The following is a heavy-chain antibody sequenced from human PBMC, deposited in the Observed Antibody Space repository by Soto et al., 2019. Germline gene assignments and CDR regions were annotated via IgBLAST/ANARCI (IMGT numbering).Heavy chain of an antibody. Sequence: SVKVSCKASGGTFSSYAISWVRQAPGQGLEWMGGIIPIFGTANYAQKFQGRVTITADKSTSTAYMELSSLRSEDTAVYYCARRGWEQTHAYGMDVWGQGTTVTVSS. CDR1: GGTFSSYA. V-gene: IGHV1-69*06. J-gene: IGHJ6*02. D-gene: IGHD1-26*01. CDR3: ARRGWEQTHAYGMDV. CDR2: IIPIFGTA.